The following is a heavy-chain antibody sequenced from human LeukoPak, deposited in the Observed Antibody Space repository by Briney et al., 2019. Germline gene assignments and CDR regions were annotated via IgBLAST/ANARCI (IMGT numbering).Heavy chain of an antibody. J-gene: IGHJ4*02. CDR3: AKDVRPGGSYFDY. V-gene: IGHV3-30*02. CDR1: GFTFSSYG. D-gene: IGHD2-15*01. CDR2: IRYDGVNK. Sequence: PGGSLRLSCAASGFTFSSYGIHWVRQAPGKGLEWVAFIRYDGVNKYYADSVKGRFTISRDNSKNTLYLQMNSLRAEDTAMYYCAKDVRPGGSYFDYWGQGTLVTVSS.